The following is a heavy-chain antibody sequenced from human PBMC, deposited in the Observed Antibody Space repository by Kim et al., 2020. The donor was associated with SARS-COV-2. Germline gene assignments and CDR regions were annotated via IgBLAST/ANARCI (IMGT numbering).Heavy chain of an antibody. J-gene: IGHJ6*01. CDR3: ATHLPQCLASRYFSGMDV. CDR2: ISYDGTNK. CDR1: GFTFRNYA. Sequence: GGSLRLSCAASGFTFRNYALHWVRQAPGKGPEWVSVISYDGTNKYYAASVKGRSTISRDNSKDTPSLPMNSPRIDDTALYYSATHLPQCLASRYFSGMDV. D-gene: IGHD6-19*01. V-gene: IGHV3-30-3*01.